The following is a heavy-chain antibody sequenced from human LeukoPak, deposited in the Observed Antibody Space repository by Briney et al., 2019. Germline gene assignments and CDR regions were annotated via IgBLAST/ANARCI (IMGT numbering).Heavy chain of an antibody. V-gene: IGHV1-2*06. Sequence: ASVKVSCRASGYTFTGYYMHWVQQAPGQGLEWMGRINPNSGGTNYAQKFQGRVTMTRDMSISTAYMELSRLRSDDTAVYYCASDYGDFKFDYWGQGTLVTVSS. CDR2: INPNSGGT. CDR1: GYTFTGYY. CDR3: ASDYGDFKFDY. D-gene: IGHD4-17*01. J-gene: IGHJ4*02.